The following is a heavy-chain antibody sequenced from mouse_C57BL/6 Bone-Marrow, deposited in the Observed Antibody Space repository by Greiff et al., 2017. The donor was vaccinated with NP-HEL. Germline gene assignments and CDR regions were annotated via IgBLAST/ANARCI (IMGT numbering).Heavy chain of an antibody. Sequence: VQLQQSGPVLVKPGASVKMSCKASGYTFTDYYMNWVKQSHGKSLEWIGVINPYNGGTSYNQKFKGKATLTVDKSSSTAYMELNSLTSEDSAVXYCARSEIYYYGSSYWYFDVWGTGTTVTVSS. CDR1: GYTFTDYY. J-gene: IGHJ1*03. CDR3: ARSEIYYYGSSYWYFDV. CDR2: INPYNGGT. V-gene: IGHV1-19*01. D-gene: IGHD1-1*01.